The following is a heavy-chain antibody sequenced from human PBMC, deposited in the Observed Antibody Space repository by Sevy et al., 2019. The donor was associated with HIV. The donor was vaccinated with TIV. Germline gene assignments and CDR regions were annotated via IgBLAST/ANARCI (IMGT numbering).Heavy chain of an antibody. CDR3: ARERGSNILTLGLDF. J-gene: IGHJ4*02. D-gene: IGHD3-9*01. CDR1: GDSFSSDTYF. Sequence: SETLSLTCTVSGDSFSSDTYFGNWIRQAAGKGLEWIGRIHASGSTIYNPSLKSRVTMSVDKSKSQFSLRLSSVTAADTAVYFCARERGSNILTLGLDFWGQGSLVTVSS. CDR2: IHASGST. V-gene: IGHV4-61*02.